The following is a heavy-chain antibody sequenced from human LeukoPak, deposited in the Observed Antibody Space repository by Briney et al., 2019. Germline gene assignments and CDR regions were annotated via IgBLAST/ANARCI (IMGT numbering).Heavy chain of an antibody. CDR2: IIPIFGTA. Sequence: SVKVSCKASGGTFSSYAISWVRQAPGQGLEWMGGIIPIFGTANYAQKLQGRVTMTTDTSTSTAYMELRSLRSDDTAVYYCARGYSYGPFDYWGQGTLVTVSP. CDR1: GGTFSSYA. CDR3: ARGYSYGPFDY. V-gene: IGHV1-69*05. J-gene: IGHJ4*02. D-gene: IGHD5-18*01.